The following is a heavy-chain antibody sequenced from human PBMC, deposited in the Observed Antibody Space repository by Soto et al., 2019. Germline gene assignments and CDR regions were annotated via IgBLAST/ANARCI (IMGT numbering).Heavy chain of an antibody. CDR1: GFSFRDYL. J-gene: IGHJ4*02. CDR3: ARDDYTYGVY. V-gene: IGHV3-11*01. CDR2: IGPYGNSI. Sequence: PGGSLTLACAASGFSFRDYLMSWIRQAPGKGLEWVSYIGPYGNSIYYADSVKGRFTISRDDAKKSLYLHMNSLRVEDTALYYCARDDYTYGVYWGQGSLVTVSS. D-gene: IGHD3-3*01.